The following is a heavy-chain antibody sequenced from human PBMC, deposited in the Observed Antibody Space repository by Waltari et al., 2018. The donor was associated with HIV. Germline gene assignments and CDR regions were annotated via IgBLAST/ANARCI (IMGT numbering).Heavy chain of an antibody. V-gene: IGHV4-61*02. D-gene: IGHD3-10*01. J-gene: IGHJ6*02. Sequence: QVQLQESGPGLVKPSQTLSLTCTVSRGSIRRGRSSWSWHGQPAGKGLEWIGRIYTSGSTNYNPSLKSRVTISVDTSKNQFSLKLSSVTAADTAVYYCARTRWFGELFYGMDVWGQGTTVTVSS. CDR2: IYTSGST. CDR1: RGSIRRGRSS. CDR3: ARTRWFGELFYGMDV.